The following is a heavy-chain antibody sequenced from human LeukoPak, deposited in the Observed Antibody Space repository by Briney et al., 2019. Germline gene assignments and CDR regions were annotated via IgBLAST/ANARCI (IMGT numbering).Heavy chain of an antibody. CDR1: GFSVRTNF. V-gene: IGHV3-74*01. CDR3: ARDSNYGDYFDY. Sequence: GGSLRLSCAVSGFSVRTNFMSWVRQAPGKGLEWVGRINSDGSSTSYADSVKGRFTISRDNAKNTLYLQMNSLRAEDTAVYYCARDSNYGDYFDYWGQGTLVTVSS. D-gene: IGHD4-17*01. J-gene: IGHJ4*02. CDR2: INSDGSST.